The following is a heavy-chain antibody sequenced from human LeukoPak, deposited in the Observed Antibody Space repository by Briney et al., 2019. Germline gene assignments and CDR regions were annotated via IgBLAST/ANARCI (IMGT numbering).Heavy chain of an antibody. D-gene: IGHD4-17*01. CDR3: ARGTTTGDLDY. V-gene: IGHV4-59*12. CDR2: IYYSGST. Sequence: PSETLSLTCTVSGGSISSYYWSWIRQPPGKGLEWIGYIYYSGSTNYNPSLKSRVTISVDKSKNQFSLKLSSATAADTAVYYCARGTTTGDLDYWGQGTLVTVSS. J-gene: IGHJ4*02. CDR1: GGSISSYY.